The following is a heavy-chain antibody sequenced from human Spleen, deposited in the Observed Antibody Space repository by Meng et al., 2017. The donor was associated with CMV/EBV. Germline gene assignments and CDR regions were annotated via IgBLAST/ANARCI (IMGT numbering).Heavy chain of an antibody. CDR1: GGSISSYY. Sequence: SGGSISSYYWSWIRQPAGKGLEWIGRIYTSGSINYTPSLKSRVTMSVDTSKNQFSLKLSSVTAADTAVYCCAREIVVSSGYYSYFDYWGQGTLVTVSS. V-gene: IGHV4-4*07. J-gene: IGHJ4*02. CDR3: AREIVVSSGYYSYFDY. CDR2: IYTSGSI. D-gene: IGHD3-3*01.